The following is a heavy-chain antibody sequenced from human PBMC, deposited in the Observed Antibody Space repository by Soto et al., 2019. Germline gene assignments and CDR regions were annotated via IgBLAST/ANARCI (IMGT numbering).Heavy chain of an antibody. J-gene: IGHJ4*02. V-gene: IGHV4-39*01. Sequence: QLQLQESGPGLVKPSETLSLTCTVSGGSISSSSYYWGWIRQPTGKGLELIGSIYYSGSTYYNPSLKSRVTISVDTSKTQFSLKLSSVTAADTAVYYCARLRSGYNFDYWGQGTLVTVSS. CDR2: IYYSGST. D-gene: IGHD3-22*01. CDR3: ARLRSGYNFDY. CDR1: GGSISSSSYY.